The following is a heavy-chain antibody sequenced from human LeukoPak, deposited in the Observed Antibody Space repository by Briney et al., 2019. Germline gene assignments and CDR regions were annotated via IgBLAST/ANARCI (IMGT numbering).Heavy chain of an antibody. V-gene: IGHV3-21*01. CDR3: AGGYSSSTGGVPYMDV. CDR1: GFTFKTYS. J-gene: IGHJ6*03. CDR2: ISSSSSYI. D-gene: IGHD6-6*01. Sequence: PGGSLRLSCVVSGFTFKTYSMNWVRQAPGKGLEWVSSISSSSSYIYYADSVKGRFTISRDNAKNSLYLQMNSLRAEDTAVYYCAGGYSSSTGGVPYMDVWGKGTTVTASS.